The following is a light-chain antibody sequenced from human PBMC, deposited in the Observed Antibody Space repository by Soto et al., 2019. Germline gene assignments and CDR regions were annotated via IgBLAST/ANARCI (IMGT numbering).Light chain of an antibody. Sequence: ELVLTQYTANLSLSPGGRATLSCRASQSISSNLPWYQQKPGQAPRLLIYGTSIRATDIPARFSGSGSGTEFTLTISGVQSEDFAVYFCQHYNNWPRTFGQGTNVDIK. CDR2: GTS. CDR3: QHYNNWPRT. J-gene: IGKJ1*01. CDR1: QSISSN. V-gene: IGKV3-15*01.